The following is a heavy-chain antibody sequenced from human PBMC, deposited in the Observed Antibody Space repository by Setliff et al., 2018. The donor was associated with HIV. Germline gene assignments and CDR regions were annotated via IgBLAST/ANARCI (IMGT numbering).Heavy chain of an antibody. CDR2: IYPGDSDT. CDR1: GYSFTNYW. CDR3: ARHVLVTRDVRYFDY. J-gene: IGHJ4*02. V-gene: IGHV5-51*01. D-gene: IGHD2-21*02. Sequence: PGESLKISCKGSGYSFTNYWIGWVRQMPGKGLEWVGIIYPGDSDTRYSPSFQGQVTISVDKSINTAYLQWNSLKASDTAMYYCARHVLVTRDVRYFDYWGQGTLVTVSS.